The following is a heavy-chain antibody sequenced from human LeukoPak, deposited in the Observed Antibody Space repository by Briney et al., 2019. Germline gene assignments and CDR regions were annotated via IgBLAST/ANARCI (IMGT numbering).Heavy chain of an antibody. CDR3: ARRFRDSSGWYVWFDP. D-gene: IGHD6-19*01. V-gene: IGHV4-39*01. CDR1: GGSISSYY. Sequence: SETLSLTCTVSGGSISSYYWGWIRQPPGKGLEWIGSIYYSGSTYYNPSLKSRVTISVDTSKNQFSLKLSSVTAADTAVYYCARRFRDSSGWYVWFDPWGQGTLVAVSS. J-gene: IGHJ5*02. CDR2: IYYSGST.